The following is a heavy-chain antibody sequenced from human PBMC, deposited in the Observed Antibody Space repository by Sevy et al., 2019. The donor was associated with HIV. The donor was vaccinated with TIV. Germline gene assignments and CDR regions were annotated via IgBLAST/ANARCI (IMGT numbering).Heavy chain of an antibody. D-gene: IGHD2-21*01. CDR3: VRDRYAGPNMSYLDY. Sequence: QLGGSLRLSCAASGFTFSSYTMHWVRQAPGKGLEWVALISYDGSDKYYGDSVKGRFTISRDNSKNTLYLQMNSLTPGDTAVYYCVRDRYAGPNMSYLDYWAQGTLVTVSS. CDR1: GFTFSSYT. J-gene: IGHJ4*02. CDR2: ISYDGSDK. V-gene: IGHV3-30*04.